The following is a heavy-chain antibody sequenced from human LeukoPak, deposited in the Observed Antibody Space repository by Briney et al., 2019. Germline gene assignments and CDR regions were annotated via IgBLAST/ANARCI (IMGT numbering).Heavy chain of an antibody. D-gene: IGHD6-19*01. Sequence: PGGSLRLSCAASGFTFSSYAMHWVRQAPGKGLEWVAVISYDGSNKYYADSVKGRFTISRDNAKNSLYLQMNSLRAEDTALYYCARAGYSSGWYGWVYYFDYWGQGTLVTVSS. CDR3: ARAGYSSGWYGWVYYFDY. J-gene: IGHJ4*02. CDR2: ISYDGSNK. CDR1: GFTFSSYA. V-gene: IGHV3-30*04.